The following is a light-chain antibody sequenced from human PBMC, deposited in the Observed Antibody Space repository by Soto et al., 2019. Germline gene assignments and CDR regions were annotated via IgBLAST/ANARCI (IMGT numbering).Light chain of an antibody. Sequence: EIVMTQSPVTLSVFPWARATLSCRASQSVCATVAWYHQRPGQAPRLLISGASTRATGVPARVSASGSGTAFTLTITSLQSDDFGVYYCQQYADWPTTFGQGTRVEIK. J-gene: IGKJ1*01. V-gene: IGKV3-15*01. CDR1: QSVCAT. CDR3: QQYADWPTT. CDR2: GAS.